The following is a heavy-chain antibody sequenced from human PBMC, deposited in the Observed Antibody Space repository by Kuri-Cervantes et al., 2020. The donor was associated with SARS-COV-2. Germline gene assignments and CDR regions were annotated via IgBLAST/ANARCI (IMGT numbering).Heavy chain of an antibody. CDR2: IIPIFGTA. Sequence: SVKVSCKASGDTFSSYAISWVRQAPGQGLEWMGGIIPIFGTANYAQKFQGRVTITADESTSTAYMELSSLRSEDTAVYYCARGYSSGLRPYDAFDIWGQVTMVTVSS. J-gene: IGHJ3*02. CDR1: GDTFSSYA. D-gene: IGHD6-19*01. V-gene: IGHV1-69*13. CDR3: ARGYSSGLRPYDAFDI.